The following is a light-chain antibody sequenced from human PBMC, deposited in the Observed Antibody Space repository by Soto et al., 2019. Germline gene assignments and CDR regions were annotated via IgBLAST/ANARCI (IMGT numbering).Light chain of an antibody. CDR1: SSDVGGYNY. Sequence: QSALTQPASVSGSPGQSITISCTGTSSDVGGYNYVSWYQQHPGKAPKLIIYEVSNRPSGVSNRFSGSKSGNTASLTISGLQPEDEADYYCSSYTSSSTYVFGTGTQVTVL. J-gene: IGLJ1*01. V-gene: IGLV2-14*01. CDR2: EVS. CDR3: SSYTSSSTYV.